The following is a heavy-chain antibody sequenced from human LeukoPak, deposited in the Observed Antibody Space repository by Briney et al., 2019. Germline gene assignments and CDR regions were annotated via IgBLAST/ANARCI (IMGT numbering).Heavy chain of an antibody. CDR3: ARDRATTVTKSFAFDI. V-gene: IGHV1-69*05. Sequence: SVKVSCKASGGTFSNYAISWVRQAPGQGLEWIGGIIPIFGTANYAQKFQGRVTITTDESTSTAYMELSSLRSEDTAVYYCARDRATTVTKSFAFDIWGQGTMVTVSS. CDR2: IIPIFGTA. J-gene: IGHJ3*02. D-gene: IGHD4-17*01. CDR1: GGTFSNYA.